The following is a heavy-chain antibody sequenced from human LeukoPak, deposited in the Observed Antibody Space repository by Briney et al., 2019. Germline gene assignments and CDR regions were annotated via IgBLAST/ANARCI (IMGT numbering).Heavy chain of an antibody. V-gene: IGHV3-23*01. J-gene: IGHJ4*02. CDR3: AKDLVTGSLDY. Sequence: PGGSLRLSCAASGFTFSSYAMTWVRQAPGKGLEWVSSISSSGGSTYYADSVRGRFTISRGNSKNTLYLQMNSLRAEDTAIYYCAKDLVTGSLDYWGQGTLVTVSS. CDR1: GFTFSSYA. CDR2: ISSSGGST. D-gene: IGHD3-10*01.